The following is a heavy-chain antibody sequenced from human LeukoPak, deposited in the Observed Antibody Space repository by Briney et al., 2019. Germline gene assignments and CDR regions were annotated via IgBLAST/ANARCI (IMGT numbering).Heavy chain of an antibody. CDR1: GFTFSSYW. V-gene: IGHV3-74*01. Sequence: PGGSLRLSCAASGFTFSSYWMHWVRQAPGKGPVWVARIKSDGSYTSYADSVKGRFTISRDNAKNSLYLQMNSLRAEDTAVYYCATSTPGLDNWGQGTLVTVSS. CDR2: IKSDGSYT. J-gene: IGHJ4*02. D-gene: IGHD2-8*02. CDR3: ATSTPGLDN.